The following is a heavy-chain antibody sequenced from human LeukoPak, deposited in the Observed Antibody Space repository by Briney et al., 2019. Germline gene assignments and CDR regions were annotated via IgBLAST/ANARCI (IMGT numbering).Heavy chain of an antibody. Sequence: KPSETLSLTCTVSACSISSSSYYWRSTGLPPGKGLEWIGNIFYSGSTYYNPSLKSRVTIYVDTSKNQFSLKLSSVTAADTAVYYCATPDRSGYYYLYWGQGTLVTVSS. CDR1: ACSISSSSYY. D-gene: IGHD3-22*01. V-gene: IGHV4-39*01. CDR3: ATPDRSGYYYLY. CDR2: IFYSGST. J-gene: IGHJ4*02.